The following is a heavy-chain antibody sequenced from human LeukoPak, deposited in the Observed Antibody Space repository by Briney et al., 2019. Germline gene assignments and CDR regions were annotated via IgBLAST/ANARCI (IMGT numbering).Heavy chain of an antibody. CDR2: IHSGGST. CDR1: GFTVSNNY. V-gene: IGHV3-66*01. Sequence: GGSLRLSCAAPGFTVSNNYVSWVRQAPGKGLEWVSAIHSGGSTYYANSVKGRFTISRDNSKNTVYLQMNSLRAEDTAVYHCATSQGTSQLRFFSPYTDWGQGTLVTVSS. D-gene: IGHD3-3*01. J-gene: IGHJ4*02. CDR3: ATSQGTSQLRFFSPYTD.